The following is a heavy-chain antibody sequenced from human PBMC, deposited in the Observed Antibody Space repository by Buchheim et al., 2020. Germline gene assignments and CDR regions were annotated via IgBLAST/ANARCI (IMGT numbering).Heavy chain of an antibody. CDR3: TTGITMVRGVTTYYFDY. CDR1: GFTFSNAW. J-gene: IGHJ4*02. D-gene: IGHD3-10*01. Sequence: EVQLVESGGGLVKPGGSLRLSCAASGFTFSNAWMSWVRQAPGKGLEWVGRIKSKTDGGTTDYAAPVKGRFTIPRDDSKNTLYLQMNSLKTEDTAVYYCTTGITMVRGVTTYYFDYWGQGTLVTVSS. CDR2: IKSKTDGGTT. V-gene: IGHV3-15*01.